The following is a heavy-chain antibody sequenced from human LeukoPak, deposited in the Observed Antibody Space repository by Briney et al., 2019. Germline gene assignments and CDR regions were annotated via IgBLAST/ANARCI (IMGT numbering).Heavy chain of an antibody. CDR2: ISYDGSNK. J-gene: IGHJ4*02. V-gene: IGHV3-30-3*01. CDR3: ARLDPLFYGSGIDY. CDR1: GFTFSSYA. Sequence: GGSLRLPCAASGFTFSSYAMHWVRQAPGKGLEWVAVISYDGSNKYYADSVKGRFTISRDNSKNTLYLQMNSLRAEDTAVYYCARLDPLFYGSGIDYWGQGTLVTVSS. D-gene: IGHD3-10*01.